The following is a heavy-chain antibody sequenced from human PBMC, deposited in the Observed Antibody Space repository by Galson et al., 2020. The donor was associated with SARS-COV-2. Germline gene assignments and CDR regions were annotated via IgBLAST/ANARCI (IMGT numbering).Heavy chain of an antibody. CDR2: ISAYNGNT. D-gene: IGHD2-2*01. J-gene: IGHJ6*02. Sequence: ASVKVSCKASGYTFTSYGISWVRQAPGQGLEWMGWISAYNGNTNYAQKLQGRVTMTTDTSTSTAYMELRSLRSDDTAVYYCARDLDRYQLLLIGYCYYYMGFWGQGTTVTVSS. CDR3: ARDLDRYQLLLIGYCYYYMGF. V-gene: IGHV1-18*01. CDR1: GYTFTSYG.